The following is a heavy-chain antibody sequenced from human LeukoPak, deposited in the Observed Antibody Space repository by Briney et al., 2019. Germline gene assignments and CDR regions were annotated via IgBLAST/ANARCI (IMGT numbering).Heavy chain of an antibody. Sequence: GGSLRLSCAASGFTFSSYWMNWARQAPGKGLEWVASINHNGNVNYYVDSVKGRFTISRDNAKNSLYLQMSNLRAEDPAVYFCARGGGLDVWGQGATVTVSS. CDR1: GFTFSSYW. J-gene: IGHJ6*02. CDR2: INHNGNVN. V-gene: IGHV3-7*03. D-gene: IGHD3-16*01. CDR3: ARGGGLDV.